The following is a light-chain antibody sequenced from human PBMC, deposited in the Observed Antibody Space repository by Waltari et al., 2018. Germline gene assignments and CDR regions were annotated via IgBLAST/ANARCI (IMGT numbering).Light chain of an antibody. Sequence: DVVMTQSPDSLAVSLGERGTINCKSSQSLLYTSNNKNSLAWYQQKTGQPPKMLNYWASIGVSGVPERFSGSGSGTDFTLTISGLQAEDVASYFCLQYLHTPRTFGQGTKVEIK. CDR2: WAS. CDR1: QSLLYTSNNKNS. J-gene: IGKJ1*01. V-gene: IGKV4-1*01. CDR3: LQYLHTPRT.